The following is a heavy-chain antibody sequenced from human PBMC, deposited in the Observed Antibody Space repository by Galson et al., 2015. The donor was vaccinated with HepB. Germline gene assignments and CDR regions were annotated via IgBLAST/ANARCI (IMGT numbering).Heavy chain of an antibody. CDR1: GFTFSSYG. V-gene: IGHV3-30*18. J-gene: IGHJ6*02. Sequence: SLRLSCAASGFTFSSYGMHWVRQAPGKGLEWVAVISYDGSNKYYADSVKGRFTISRDNSKNTLYLRMNSLRAEDTAVYYCAKAGPVSAVAGTRYYYGMDVWGQGTTVTVSS. D-gene: IGHD6-19*01. CDR2: ISYDGSNK. CDR3: AKAGPVSAVAGTRYYYGMDV.